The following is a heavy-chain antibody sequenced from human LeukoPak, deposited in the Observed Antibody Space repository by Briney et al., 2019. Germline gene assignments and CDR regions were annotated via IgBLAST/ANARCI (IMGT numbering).Heavy chain of an antibody. D-gene: IGHD6-19*01. J-gene: IGHJ4*02. V-gene: IGHV3-48*01. CDR2: ISASSSTK. CDR1: GFNFNRYN. CDR3: AKDTAVAGTVDY. Sequence: PGGALRLSCAASGFNFNRYNMDWVRQAPGKGLEWVSYISASSSTKYYADSVKGRFTISRDNSKNTLYLQMNSLRAEDTAVYYCAKDTAVAGTVDYWGQGTLVTVSS.